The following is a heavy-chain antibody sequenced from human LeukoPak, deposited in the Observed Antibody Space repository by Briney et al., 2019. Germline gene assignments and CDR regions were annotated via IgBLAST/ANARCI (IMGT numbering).Heavy chain of an antibody. V-gene: IGHV4-59*01. CDR3: ARDQALYSISGDWFDP. CDR2: IYYSGST. D-gene: IGHD6-13*01. CDR1: GGSISSYY. J-gene: IGHJ5*02. Sequence: SETLSLTCTVSGGSISSYYWSWIRQPPGKGLEWIGYIYYSGSTSYNPSLKSRVTISVDTSKNQFSLKLSSVTTADTAVYYCARDQALYSISGDWFDPWGQGTLVIVSS.